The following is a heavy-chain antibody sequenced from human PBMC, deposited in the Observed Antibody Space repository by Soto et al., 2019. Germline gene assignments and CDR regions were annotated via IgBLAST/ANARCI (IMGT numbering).Heavy chain of an antibody. J-gene: IGHJ4*02. Sequence: ASVKVSCPASGYTFTIYYMHWVRQAPGQGLEWMGRINPSGGSTSYAQKFQGRVNMTRDTSTSTVHMELSSLRSEGTAVEDGARDRYQSWVVDSGQATVVTV. CDR2: INPSGGST. CDR1: GYTFTIYY. CDR3: ARDRYQSWVVD. V-gene: IGHV1-46*01. D-gene: IGHD2-2*01.